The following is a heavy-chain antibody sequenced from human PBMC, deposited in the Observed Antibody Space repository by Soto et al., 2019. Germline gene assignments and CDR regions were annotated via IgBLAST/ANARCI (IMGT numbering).Heavy chain of an antibody. Sequence: SETLSLTCAVYGGSFSGYYWSWIRQPPGKGLEWIGEINHSGSTNYNPSIKSRVTISVDTSKNQFSLKLSSVTAADTAVYYCARGPNLRIAAAGRKSGYFDYWGQGTLVTVSS. CDR2: INHSGST. D-gene: IGHD6-13*01. J-gene: IGHJ4*02. CDR1: GGSFSGYY. CDR3: ARGPNLRIAAAGRKSGYFDY. V-gene: IGHV4-34*01.